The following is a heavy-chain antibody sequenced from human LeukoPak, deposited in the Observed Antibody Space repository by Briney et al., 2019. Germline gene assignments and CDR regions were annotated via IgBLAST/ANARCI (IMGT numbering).Heavy chain of an antibody. V-gene: IGHV3-48*01. CDR3: AREINPDAFDI. J-gene: IGHJ3*02. Sequence: GRSLRLSCAASGFTFSSYGMHWVRQAPGKGLEWVSYISSSSSTIYYADSVKGRFTISRDNSKNTLYLQMNSLRAEDTAVYYCAREINPDAFDIWGQGTMVTVSS. CDR1: GFTFSSYG. CDR2: ISSSSSTI.